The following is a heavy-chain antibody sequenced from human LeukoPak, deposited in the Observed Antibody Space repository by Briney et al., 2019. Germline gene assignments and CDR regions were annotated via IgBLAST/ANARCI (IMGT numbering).Heavy chain of an antibody. CDR1: GYTFTGCY. CDR2: INPNSGGT. D-gene: IGHD1-7*01. Sequence: ASVKVSCKASGYTFTGCYMHWVRQAPGQGLEWMGCINPNSGGTNYAQKFQGRVTMTRDTSISTAYMELSRLRSDDTAVYYCARDLTGTTSWDLDYWGQGTLVTVSS. J-gene: IGHJ4*02. CDR3: ARDLTGTTSWDLDY. V-gene: IGHV1-2*02.